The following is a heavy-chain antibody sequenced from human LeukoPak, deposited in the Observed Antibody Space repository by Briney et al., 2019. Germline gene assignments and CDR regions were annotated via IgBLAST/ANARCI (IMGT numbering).Heavy chain of an antibody. J-gene: IGHJ4*02. V-gene: IGHV3-23*01. Sequence: GGSLRLSCAASGFTFSSYGMSWVRQAPGKGLEWVPAISGSGGSTYYADSVKGRFTISRDNSKNTLYLQMNSLRAEDTAVYYCANGLYGYNLNYFDYWGQGTLVTVSS. CDR3: ANGLYGYNLNYFDY. D-gene: IGHD5-24*01. CDR1: GFTFSSYG. CDR2: ISGSGGST.